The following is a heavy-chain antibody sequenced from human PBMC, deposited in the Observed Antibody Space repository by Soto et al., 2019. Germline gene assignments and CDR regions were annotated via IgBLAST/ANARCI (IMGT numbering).Heavy chain of an antibody. CDR1: GGSISSSSYY. J-gene: IGHJ6*02. V-gene: IGHV4-39*01. D-gene: IGHD5-18*01. Sequence: QLQLQESGPGLVKPSETLSLTCTVSGGSISSSSYYWGWIRQPPGKGLEWIGSIYYSGSTYYNPSLKSRVTISVDTSKNQFSLKLSSVTAADTAVYYCARHIFGYRPLGVKLMDVWGQGTTVTVSS. CDR3: ARHIFGYRPLGVKLMDV. CDR2: IYYSGST.